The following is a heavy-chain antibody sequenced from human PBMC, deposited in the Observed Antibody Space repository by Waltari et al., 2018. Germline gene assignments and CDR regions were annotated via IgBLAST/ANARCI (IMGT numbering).Heavy chain of an antibody. CDR1: GFTFSSYA. CDR2: IYSGDSST. D-gene: IGHD1-26*01. Sequence: EVQLLEPGGGLVQPGGSLRLSCAASGFTFSSYAMSCVRQAPGKGVEWVSVIYSGDSSTYYADSVKGRFTISRDNSKNTLYLQMNSLRAEDTALYYCAKYNRGSYYYFDYWGRGTLVTVSS. CDR3: AKYNRGSYYYFDY. V-gene: IGHV3-23*03. J-gene: IGHJ4*02.